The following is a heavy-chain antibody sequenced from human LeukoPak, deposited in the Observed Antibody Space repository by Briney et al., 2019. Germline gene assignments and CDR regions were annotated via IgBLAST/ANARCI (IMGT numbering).Heavy chain of an antibody. V-gene: IGHV3-11*04. Sequence: GGFLRLSCAASGFTLSDYSMTWIRQAPGKGLEWVSYMSRSGSSMYYADSVKGRFTISRDNAKNSAYLQMNSLGAEDTAVYYCARGLIETGTTFDYWGQGTLVTVSS. D-gene: IGHD1-7*01. J-gene: IGHJ4*02. CDR1: GFTLSDYS. CDR3: ARGLIETGTTFDY. CDR2: MSRSGSSM.